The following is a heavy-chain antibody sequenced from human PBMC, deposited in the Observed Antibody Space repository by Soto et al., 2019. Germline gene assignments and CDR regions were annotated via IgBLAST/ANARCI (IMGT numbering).Heavy chain of an antibody. Sequence: QVQLVESGGGVVQPGRSLRLSCAASGFTFSSYGMHWVRQAPGKGLEWVAVIWYGGSDKYYADSVKGRFTISRDNSKNTLYLQMNSLSAEDTAVYYCARAGLRLDYWGQGTRVTVSS. V-gene: IGHV3-33*01. J-gene: IGHJ4*02. CDR2: IWYGGSDK. D-gene: IGHD5-12*01. CDR1: GFTFSSYG. CDR3: ARAGLRLDY.